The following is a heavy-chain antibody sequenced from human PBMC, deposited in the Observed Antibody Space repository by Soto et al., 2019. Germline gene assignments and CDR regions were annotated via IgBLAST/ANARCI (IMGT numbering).Heavy chain of an antibody. CDR1: GGTFSSYA. V-gene: IGHV1-69*01. J-gene: IGHJ6*02. D-gene: IGHD3-9*01. Sequence: QVQLVQSGAEVKKPGSSVKVSCKASGGTFSSYAISWVRQAPGQGLEWMGGIIPIFGTANYAQKFQGRVTITADESTSTAYMELSSLRSEDTAVYYCATLYYDILTGYYMSEVFGMDVWGQGTTVTVSS. CDR3: ATLYYDILTGYYMSEVFGMDV. CDR2: IIPIFGTA.